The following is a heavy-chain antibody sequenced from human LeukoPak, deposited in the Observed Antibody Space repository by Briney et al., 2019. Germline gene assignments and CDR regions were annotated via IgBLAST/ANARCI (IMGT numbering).Heavy chain of an antibody. CDR2: IYYSGST. CDR1: GGSISSYY. V-gene: IGHV4-59*08. D-gene: IGHD6-13*01. Sequence: SETLSLTCTVSGGSISSYYWSWIRQPPGKGLEWIGYIYYSGSTNYNPSLKSRVTISVDTSKNPFSLKLSSVTAADTAGYYCARRGIAAAGTFDCWGQGTLVTVSS. CDR3: ARRGIAAAGTFDC. J-gene: IGHJ4*02.